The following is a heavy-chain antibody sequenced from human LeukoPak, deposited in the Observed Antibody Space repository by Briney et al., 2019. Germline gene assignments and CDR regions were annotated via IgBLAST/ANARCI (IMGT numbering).Heavy chain of an antibody. Sequence: GGSLRLSCAASGFTFSSYSMNWVRQAPGKGLEWVSSISSSSSYIYYADSVKGRFTISRDNAKNSLYLQMNSLRAEDTAVYYCARSRDGYNPKCFDYWGQGTLVTVSS. CDR1: GFTFSSYS. CDR2: ISSSSSYI. V-gene: IGHV3-21*01. D-gene: IGHD5-24*01. J-gene: IGHJ4*02. CDR3: ARSRDGYNPKCFDY.